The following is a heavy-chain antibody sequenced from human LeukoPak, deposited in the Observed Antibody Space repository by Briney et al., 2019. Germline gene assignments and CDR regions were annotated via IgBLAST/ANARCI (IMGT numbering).Heavy chain of an antibody. D-gene: IGHD3-22*01. J-gene: IGHJ4*02. Sequence: SETLSLTCTVSGGSISSYYWSWIRQPPGKGLEWIGYIYYSGSTNYNPSLKSRVTISVDTSKNQFSLKLSSVTAADTAVYYRAGTYYYDSSGYRYFDYWGQGTLVTVSS. CDR2: IYYSGST. CDR3: AGTYYYDSSGYRYFDY. CDR1: GGSISSYY. V-gene: IGHV4-59*08.